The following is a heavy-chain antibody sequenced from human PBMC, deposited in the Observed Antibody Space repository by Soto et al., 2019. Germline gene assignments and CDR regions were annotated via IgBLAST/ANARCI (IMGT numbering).Heavy chain of an antibody. CDR2: IIPIFGTA. D-gene: IGHD2-15*01. CDR3: ARDGVRCSGGSCYSGQFYYYYGMDV. Sequence: QVQLVQSGAEVKKPGSSVKVSCKASGGTFSSYAISWVRQAPGQGLEWMGGIIPIFGTANYAQKFQGRVTITADESTSTAYMELSSLRSEDTAVYYCARDGVRCSGGSCYSGQFYYYYGMDVWGQGTTVTVS. CDR1: GGTFSSYA. J-gene: IGHJ6*02. V-gene: IGHV1-69*12.